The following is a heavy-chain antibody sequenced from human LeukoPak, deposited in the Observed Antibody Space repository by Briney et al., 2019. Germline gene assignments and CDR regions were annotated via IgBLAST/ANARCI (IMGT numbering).Heavy chain of an antibody. V-gene: IGHV3-74*01. D-gene: IGHD1-26*01. CDR2: INSDGSST. CDR1: GFTFSSYW. Sequence: GGSLRLSCAASGFTFSSYWMHWVRQAPGKGLVWVSRINSDGSSTSYADSVKGRFTISRDNAKNTLYLQMNSLRAEDTAVYYCARGGGSLTGATIQGDAFDIWGQGTMVTVSS. J-gene: IGHJ3*02. CDR3: ARGGGSLTGATIQGDAFDI.